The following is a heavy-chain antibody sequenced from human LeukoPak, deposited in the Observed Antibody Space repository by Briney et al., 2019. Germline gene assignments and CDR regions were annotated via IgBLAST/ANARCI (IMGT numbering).Heavy chain of an antibody. Sequence: PGGSLRLSCAASGFTFSSYAMSWVRQAPGKGLEWVSAISGSGGSTYYADSVKGRFTISRDNSKNTLYLQMNSLRAEDTAVYYCAKVHYYDFWSGLYCFDYWGQGTLVTVSS. D-gene: IGHD3-3*01. CDR3: AKVHYYDFWSGLYCFDY. CDR2: ISGSGGST. J-gene: IGHJ4*02. CDR1: GFTFSSYA. V-gene: IGHV3-23*01.